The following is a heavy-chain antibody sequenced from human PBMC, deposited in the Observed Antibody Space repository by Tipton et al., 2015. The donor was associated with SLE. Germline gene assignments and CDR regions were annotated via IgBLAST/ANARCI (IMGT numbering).Heavy chain of an antibody. CDR3: ARGAERTSSGWYLVY. V-gene: IGHV4-31*03. Sequence: TLSLTCTVSGGSISSGGYYWSWIRQYPGKGLEWIGYISYSGSTNYNSSLKSRLTISVDTSKNQFSLKFRSVTAADTAVYYCARGAERTSSGWYLVYWGQGTPVTVSS. CDR2: ISYSGST. J-gene: IGHJ4*02. CDR1: GGSISSGGYY. D-gene: IGHD6-19*01.